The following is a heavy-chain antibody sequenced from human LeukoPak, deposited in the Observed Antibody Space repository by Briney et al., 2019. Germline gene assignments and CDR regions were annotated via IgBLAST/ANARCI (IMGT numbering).Heavy chain of an antibody. J-gene: IGHJ4*02. D-gene: IGHD3-10*01. CDR2: INHSGST. CDR3: ARRTKMVYGDFDY. CDR1: GGSFSGYY. V-gene: IGHV4-34*01. Sequence: NPSETLSLTCSVYGGSFSGYYWTWIRQPPGKGLEWIGKINHSGSTNYNPSLKSRVTISVDTSKNQFSLKLSSVTAADTAVYYCARRTKMVYGDFDYWGQGTLVTVSS.